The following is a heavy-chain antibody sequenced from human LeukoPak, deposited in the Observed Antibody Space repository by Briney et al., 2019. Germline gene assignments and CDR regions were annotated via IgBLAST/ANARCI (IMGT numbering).Heavy chain of an antibody. CDR1: GFTFSSYW. CDR2: IKQDGSEK. CDR3: ARGGWFCDP. V-gene: IGHV3-7*05. D-gene: IGHD3-10*01. Sequence: GGSLRLSCAASGFTFSSYWMSWVRQAPGKGLEWVANIKQDGSEKYYVDSVKGRFTISRDNAKNSLFLQMNNLRAEDTAVYHCARGGWFCDPWGQGTVVTVSS. J-gene: IGHJ5*02.